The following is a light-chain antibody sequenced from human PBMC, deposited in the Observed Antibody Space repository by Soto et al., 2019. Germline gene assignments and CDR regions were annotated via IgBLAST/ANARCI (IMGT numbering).Light chain of an antibody. CDR3: QQRSR. CDR1: QSVSSY. V-gene: IGKV3-11*01. CDR2: DAS. J-gene: IGKJ3*01. Sequence: EIVLTQSPATLSLSPGERATLSCRASQSVSSYLAWYQQKPGQAPRLLIYDASNRATGIPARFSGSGSGTDFNRTISSLEPEDFAVYYCQQRSRFGPGTKVDIK.